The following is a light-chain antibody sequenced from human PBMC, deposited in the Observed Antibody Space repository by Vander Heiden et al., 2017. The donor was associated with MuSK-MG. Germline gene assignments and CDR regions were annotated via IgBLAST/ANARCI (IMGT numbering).Light chain of an antibody. CDR3: SSYTSSSTLDV. V-gene: IGLV2-14*01. CDR1: SSDVGGYNS. Sequence: QSARTQPASVSGSPGQSITISCTGTSSDVGGYNSVSWYQQHPGKAPKLMIYDVSNRPSGVANRFSGSKSGNTASLTISGLQAEDEADYYCSSYTSSSTLDVFGTGTKVTVL. J-gene: IGLJ1*01. CDR2: DVS.